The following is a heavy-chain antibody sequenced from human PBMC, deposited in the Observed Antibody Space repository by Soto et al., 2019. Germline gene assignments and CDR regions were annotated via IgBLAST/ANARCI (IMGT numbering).Heavy chain of an antibody. J-gene: IGHJ4*02. V-gene: IGHV4-39*01. CDR2: IYYSGST. Sequence: PSETLSLTCTVSGGSISSSSYYWGWIRQPPGKGLKWIGSIYYSGSTYYNPSLKSRVTISVDTSKNQFSLKLSSVTAADTAVYYCASYYYDSSGYYSPSPLFDYWGQGTLVTVSS. D-gene: IGHD3-22*01. CDR3: ASYYYDSSGYYSPSPLFDY. CDR1: GGSISSSSYY.